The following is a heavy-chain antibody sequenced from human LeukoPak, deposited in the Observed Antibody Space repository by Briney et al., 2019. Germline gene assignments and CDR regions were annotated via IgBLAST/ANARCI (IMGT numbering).Heavy chain of an antibody. Sequence: PSETLSLTCTVSGVSISNSNYFWAWIRQSPGKGLEWIGSIYFRGSISSSPSLKSRVTISIDASKNQFSLKLTSVTAADTAVYYCAREDRYCSSTSCYTWDYWGQGTLVAV. CDR1: GVSISNSNYF. CDR3: AREDRYCSSTSCYTWDY. J-gene: IGHJ4*02. CDR2: IYFRGSI. V-gene: IGHV4-39*07. D-gene: IGHD2-2*02.